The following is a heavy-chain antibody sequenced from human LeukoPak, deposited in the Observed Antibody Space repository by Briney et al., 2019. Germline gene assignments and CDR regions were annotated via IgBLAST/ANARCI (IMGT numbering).Heavy chain of an antibody. V-gene: IGHV3-7*01. J-gene: IGHJ4*02. Sequence: ETLSLTCTVSGGSISSYWMSWVRQAPGKGLEWVANIKKDGSEKYYVDSVKGRFTISRDNAKTSLYLQMNSQRAEDTAVYYCARHLSGITGYTYGRGIDYWGQGTLVTVSS. CDR2: IKKDGSEK. CDR3: ARHLSGITGYTYGRGIDY. CDR1: GGSISSYW. D-gene: IGHD5-18*01.